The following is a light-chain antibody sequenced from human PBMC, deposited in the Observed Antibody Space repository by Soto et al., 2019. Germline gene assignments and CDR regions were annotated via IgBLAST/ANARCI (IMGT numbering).Light chain of an antibody. CDR1: QIFSSDY. Sequence: EVVLTQSPGTLSLSPGERATLSCRASQIFSSDYLAWYQQKPGQAPRLLIYGASTRATHIPDRFTGSGSGTVFTLTISRLEPEDSAMYLCLQYGDSPSTFGQGTKLEIK. V-gene: IGKV3-20*01. J-gene: IGKJ2*01. CDR2: GAS. CDR3: LQYGDSPST.